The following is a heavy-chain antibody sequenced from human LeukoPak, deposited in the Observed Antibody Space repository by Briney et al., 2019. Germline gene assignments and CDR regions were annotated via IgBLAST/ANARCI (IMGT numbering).Heavy chain of an antibody. Sequence: SETLSLTCTVFGDSISSYYWSWIRQPAGKGLEWIGRMYNNGRGNYDPSLKSRVTMSSDTSKNQLSLKLSSVTAADTAVYYCARGGITIFGVVERIDYWGQGTLVTVSS. V-gene: IGHV4-4*07. CDR1: GDSISSYY. CDR2: MYNNGRG. CDR3: ARGGITIFGVVERIDY. J-gene: IGHJ4*02. D-gene: IGHD3-3*01.